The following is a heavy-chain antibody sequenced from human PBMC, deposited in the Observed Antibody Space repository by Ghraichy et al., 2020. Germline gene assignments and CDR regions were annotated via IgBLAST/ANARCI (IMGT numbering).Heavy chain of an antibody. J-gene: IGHJ6*02. Sequence: SVKVSCKASGGTFSSYAISWVRQAPGQGLEWMGGIIPIFGTANYAQKFQGRVTITADESTSTAYMELSSLRSEDTAVYYCGGKGLLEVVGGDYYYGMDVWGQGTTVTVSS. CDR2: IIPIFGTA. CDR1: GGTFSSYA. D-gene: IGHD2-15*01. V-gene: IGHV1-69*13. CDR3: GGKGLLEVVGGDYYYGMDV.